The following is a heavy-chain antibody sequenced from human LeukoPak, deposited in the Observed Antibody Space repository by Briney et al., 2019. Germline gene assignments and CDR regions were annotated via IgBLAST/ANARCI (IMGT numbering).Heavy chain of an antibody. J-gene: IGHJ4*02. CDR2: ISGSGGST. Sequence: GGSLRLSCAASGFTFSSYGMSWVRQAPGKGLEWVSAISGSGGSTHYADSVKGRFTISRDNSKNTLYLQMNSLRAEDSAVYYCVKDYRSGSYMGHFDHWGQGTLVTVSS. V-gene: IGHV3-23*01. CDR3: VKDYRSGSYMGHFDH. D-gene: IGHD6-19*01. CDR1: GFTFSSYG.